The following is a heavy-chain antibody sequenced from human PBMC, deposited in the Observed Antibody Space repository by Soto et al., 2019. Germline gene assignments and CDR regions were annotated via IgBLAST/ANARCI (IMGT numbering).Heavy chain of an antibody. CDR1: GGSFSGYY. CDR2: INHSGST. CDR3: ARGGDSSSSRQFDY. V-gene: IGHV4-34*01. J-gene: IGHJ4*02. D-gene: IGHD6-6*01. Sequence: SETLSLTCAVYGGSFSGYYWSWIRQPPGKGLEWIGEINHSGSTNYNPSLKSRVTISVDTSKNQFSLKLSSVTAADTAVYYCARGGDSSSSRQFDYWGQGTLVTVYS.